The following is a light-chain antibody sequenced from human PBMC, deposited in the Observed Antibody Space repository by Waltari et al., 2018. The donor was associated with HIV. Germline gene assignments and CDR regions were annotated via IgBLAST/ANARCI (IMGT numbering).Light chain of an antibody. CDR3: QQSYSLPYT. CDR1: QHIGIS. Sequence: DVQMTQSPTFLSASVTDSVTISCRASQHIGISVNWYQHKSGRAPKLLVAATSNLQSGVPSRFSGSGFGTQFSLTITEIQPDDFAHYFCQQSYSLPYTFGQGT. J-gene: IGKJ2*01. V-gene: IGKV1-39*01. CDR2: ATS.